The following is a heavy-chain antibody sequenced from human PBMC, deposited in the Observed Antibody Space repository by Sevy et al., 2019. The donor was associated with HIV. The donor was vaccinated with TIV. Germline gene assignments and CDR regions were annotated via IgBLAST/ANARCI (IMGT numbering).Heavy chain of an antibody. Sequence: SETLSLTCTVSGGSISSYYWSWIRQPAGKGLEWIGRIYTSGSTNYNPSLKSRVTMSVDTSKNQFSLKLSSVTAADTAVYYCARERCTNVVCYTDYWGQGTLVTVSS. V-gene: IGHV4-4*07. D-gene: IGHD2-8*01. J-gene: IGHJ4*02. CDR3: ARERCTNVVCYTDY. CDR1: GGSISSYY. CDR2: IYTSGST.